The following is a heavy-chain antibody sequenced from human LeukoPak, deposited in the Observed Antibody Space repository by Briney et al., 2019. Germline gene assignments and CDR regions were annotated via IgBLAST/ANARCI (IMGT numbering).Heavy chain of an antibody. CDR3: AKRFGEPPAGGFDI. V-gene: IGHV3-30*18. CDR2: ISYDGSNK. D-gene: IGHD3-10*01. J-gene: IGHJ3*02. CDR1: GFTFSNYG. Sequence: GGSLRLSCAVSGFTFSNYGMHWVRRAPGKGLEWVAVISYDGSNKYYADSVKGRFNISRDNSKNTLYLQMNSLRTEDTVVYYCAKRFGEPPAGGFDIWGQGTMVPVSS.